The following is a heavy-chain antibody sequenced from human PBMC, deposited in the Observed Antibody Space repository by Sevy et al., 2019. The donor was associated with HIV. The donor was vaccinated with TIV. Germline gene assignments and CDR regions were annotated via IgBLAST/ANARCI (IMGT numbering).Heavy chain of an antibody. Sequence: SETLSLTCTVFGGSISSDSYNWGWIRQPPGKGLEWLGSISYSGDTHYNPSVKSRLSMSVDTSKNQFSLNLASVTAADTAVYFCARHYGGSADFWGQGTLVTVSS. J-gene: IGHJ4*02. D-gene: IGHD2-15*01. CDR2: ISYSGDT. CDR1: GGSISSDSYN. V-gene: IGHV4-39*01. CDR3: ARHYGGSADF.